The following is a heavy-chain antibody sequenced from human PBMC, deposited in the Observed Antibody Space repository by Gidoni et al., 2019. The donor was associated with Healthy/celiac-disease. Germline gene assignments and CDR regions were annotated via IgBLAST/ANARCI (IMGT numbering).Heavy chain of an antibody. Sequence: VQLLESGAGLVQPGRSLRLSCAASGFTSDDYAMHWVRQATGKGVEWVSGSRWNSGSIGYAESVKGRFTISRDNAKNSMYLQMNSLRAEDTALDYCAKVVGATGGTDDFDIWGKGKMVTGSS. D-gene: IGHD1-26*01. V-gene: IGHV3-9*02. CDR1: GFTSDDYA. J-gene: IGHJ3*02. CDR3: AKVVGATGGTDDFDI. CDR2: SRWNSGSI.